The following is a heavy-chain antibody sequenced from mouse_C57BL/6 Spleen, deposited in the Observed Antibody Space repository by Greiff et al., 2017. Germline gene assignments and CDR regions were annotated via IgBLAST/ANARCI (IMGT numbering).Heavy chain of an antibody. CDR2: ISYDGSN. V-gene: IGHV3-6*01. D-gene: IGHD1-1*01. CDR3: ARIYYYGSSYGYFDV. Sequence: ESGPGLVKPSQSLSLTCSVTGYSITSGYYWNWIRQFPGNKLEWMGYISYDGSNNYNPSLKNRISITRDTSKNQFCLKLHSVTTEDTATYYCARIYYYGSSYGYFDVWGTGTTVTVSS. CDR1: GYSITSGYY. J-gene: IGHJ1*03.